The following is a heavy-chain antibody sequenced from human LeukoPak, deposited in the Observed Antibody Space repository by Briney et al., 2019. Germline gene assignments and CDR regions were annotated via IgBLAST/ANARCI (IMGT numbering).Heavy chain of an antibody. J-gene: IGHJ4*02. V-gene: IGHV3-23*01. Sequence: PGGSLRLSCAASGFTFSNYAMSWVRQAPGKGLEWVSAISGSGGSTYYADSVKGRFTISRDNSKNTLYVQMNSLRAEDTAVYYCARVGRYFDWLLIDYWGQGTLVTVSS. CDR2: ISGSGGST. D-gene: IGHD3-9*01. CDR3: ARVGRYFDWLLIDY. CDR1: GFTFSNYA.